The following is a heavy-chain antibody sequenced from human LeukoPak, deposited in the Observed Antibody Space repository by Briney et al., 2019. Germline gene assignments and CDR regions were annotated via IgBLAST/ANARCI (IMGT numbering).Heavy chain of an antibody. CDR3: ARVTIFGVADY. Sequence: SETLSLTCTVSGGSMSPYYWSWIRQTPGKGLEWIGYTFTSGGTNYNPSLKSRVTISVGTSKNQFSLKLSSVTAADTAVYYCARVTIFGVADYWGQGTLVTVSS. J-gene: IGHJ4*02. CDR2: TFTSGGT. V-gene: IGHV4-4*09. D-gene: IGHD3-3*01. CDR1: GGSMSPYY.